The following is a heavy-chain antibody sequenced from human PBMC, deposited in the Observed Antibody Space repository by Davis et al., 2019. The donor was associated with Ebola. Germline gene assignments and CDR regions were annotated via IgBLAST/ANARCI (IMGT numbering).Heavy chain of an antibody. CDR1: GFTFSGSA. V-gene: IGHV3-73*01. J-gene: IGHJ6*02. Sequence: GESLKISCAASGFTFSGSAMYWVRQASGKGLEWVGRISSEPNNYATAYAASVKGRFTISRDDSKNTAYLQMNSLKTEDAAVYYCSRRSCSGGACYEDYYYTMDVWGQGTTVTVSS. CDR3: SRRSCSGGACYEDYYYTMDV. CDR2: ISSEPNNYAT. D-gene: IGHD2-15*01.